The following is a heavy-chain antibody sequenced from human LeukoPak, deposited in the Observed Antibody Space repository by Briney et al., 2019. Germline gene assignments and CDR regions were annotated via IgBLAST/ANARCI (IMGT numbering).Heavy chain of an antibody. J-gene: IGHJ6*02. CDR1: GFTFSSYS. CDR2: ISSSSSYI. V-gene: IGHV3-21*01. Sequence: GGSLRLSCAASGFTFSSYSMNWVRQAPGKGLEWVSSISSSSSYIYYADSVKGRFTISRDNAKNSLYLQMNSLRAEDTAVYYCARDPGPGDYYNYYYYGMDVWGQGTTVTVSS. CDR3: ARDPGPGDYYNYYYYGMDV. D-gene: IGHD2-21*02.